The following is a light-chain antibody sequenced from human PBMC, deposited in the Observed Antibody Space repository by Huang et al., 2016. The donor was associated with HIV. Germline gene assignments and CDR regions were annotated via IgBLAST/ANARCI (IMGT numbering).Light chain of an antibody. CDR2: DVS. J-gene: IGKJ5*01. Sequence: IQLTQSPTSLSASVGDRVTIAGRASQAIGTYFNWFQQKPGRAPKLLISDVSSLHTGIPSRFIGSGSGTEFTLTIRGLQFDDFATYFCQQSYSALITFGQGTRLEIK. V-gene: IGKV1-39*01. CDR3: QQSYSALIT. CDR1: QAIGTY.